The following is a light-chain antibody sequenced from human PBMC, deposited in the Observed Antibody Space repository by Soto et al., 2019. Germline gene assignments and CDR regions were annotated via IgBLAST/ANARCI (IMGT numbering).Light chain of an antibody. CDR2: GTS. V-gene: IGKV4-1*01. Sequence: DIVMTQSPDSLPVSLGERATIGCGCSQSLLFSSNNKNYLGWYQQKPGQAPRLLIYGTSSRATGIPARFSGSGSGTDFTLTISRLEPEDFAAYYCQQYSSSPITFGQGTRLEIK. CDR3: QQYSSSPIT. J-gene: IGKJ5*01. CDR1: QSLLFSSNNKNY.